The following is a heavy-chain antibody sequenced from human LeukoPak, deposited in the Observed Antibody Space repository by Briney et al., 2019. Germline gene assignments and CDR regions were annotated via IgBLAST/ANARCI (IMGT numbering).Heavy chain of an antibody. J-gene: IGHJ6*02. Sequence: SETLSLTCTVSGGSISSYYWSWIRQPPGKGLEWIGYIYYSGSTNYNPSLNSRVTISVDTSKNQFSLTLNSVTAADPAVYYCARGPMNTVTTPRVFSYYGMDVWGQGTTVTVSS. CDR3: ARGPMNTVTTPRVFSYYGMDV. CDR1: GGSISSYY. CDR2: IYYSGST. D-gene: IGHD4-17*01. V-gene: IGHV4-59*01.